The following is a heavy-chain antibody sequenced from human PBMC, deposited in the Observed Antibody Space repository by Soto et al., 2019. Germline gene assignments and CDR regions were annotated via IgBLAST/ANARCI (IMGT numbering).Heavy chain of an antibody. CDR2: AYYSGTT. CDR3: ARTTAVPNTLRSRYFFDY. Sequence: SETLSLTCSVSGGSVSDKTYYWSWIRQPPGKRLEWIGYAYYSGTTNYNPSLKSRVTISVDLSKNRFSLRLSSVTTADTALYYCARTTAVPNTLRSRYFFDYWGQGTLVTVSS. J-gene: IGHJ4*02. V-gene: IGHV4-61*01. D-gene: IGHD4-17*01. CDR1: GGSVSDKTYY.